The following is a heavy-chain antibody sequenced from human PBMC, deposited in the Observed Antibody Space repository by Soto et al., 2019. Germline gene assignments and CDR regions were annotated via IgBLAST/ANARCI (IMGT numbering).Heavy chain of an antibody. CDR1: GFTVSSTY. V-gene: IGHV3-66*01. J-gene: IGHJ6*03. CDR3: ARDDVLCDGGRGYGVPIDV. Sequence: EVHLVESGGGLVQPGGSLRLSCAASGFTVSSTYMSWVRQAPGKGLEWVSLIQSGGPTYYTDSVKGRFTISRDTSENTLELQMDRLRAEDKAVYYCARDDVLCDGGRGYGVPIDVWGNGTTVNVSS. CDR2: IQSGGPT. D-gene: IGHD2-15*01.